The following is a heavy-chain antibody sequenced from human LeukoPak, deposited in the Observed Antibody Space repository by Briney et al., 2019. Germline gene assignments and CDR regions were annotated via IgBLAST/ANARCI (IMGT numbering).Heavy chain of an antibody. Sequence: GGSLRLSCAASGFTVSSNYMSWVRQAPGKGLEWVSVIYSGGSTYYVDSVKGRFTISRDNSKNTLYLQMNSLRAEDTAVYYCARDHYYGSGSYATDYWGQGTLVTVSS. CDR3: ARDHYYGSGSYATDY. V-gene: IGHV3-66*01. CDR2: IYSGGST. D-gene: IGHD3-10*01. J-gene: IGHJ4*02. CDR1: GFTVSSNY.